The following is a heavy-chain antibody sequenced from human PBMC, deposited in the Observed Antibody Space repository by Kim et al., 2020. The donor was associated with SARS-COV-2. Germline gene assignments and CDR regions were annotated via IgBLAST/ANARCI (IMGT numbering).Heavy chain of an antibody. J-gene: IGHJ6*02. V-gene: IGHV3-23*01. CDR3: AKDLGGLEPWYYGMDV. CDR1: GFTFSSYA. Sequence: GGSLRLSCAASGFTFSSYAMSWVRQAPGKGLEWVSAISGSGGSTYYADSVKGRFTISRDNSKNTLYLQMNSLRAEDTAVYYCAKDLGGLEPWYYGMDVWGQGTTVTVSS. CDR2: ISGSGGST. D-gene: IGHD1-1*01.